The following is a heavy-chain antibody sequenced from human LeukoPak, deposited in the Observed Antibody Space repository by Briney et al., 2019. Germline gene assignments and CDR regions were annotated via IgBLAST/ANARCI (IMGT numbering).Heavy chain of an antibody. CDR2: INHSGST. V-gene: IGHV4-34*01. Sequence: SETLSLTCAVYGGSFSGYYWSWIRQPPGKGLEWIGEINHSGSTNYNPSLKSRVTISVDTSKNQFSLKLSSVTAADTAVYYCAGGPVCSSTSCYLSKETPNYFNSGGQETLAPVSS. J-gene: IGHJ4*02. CDR1: GGSFSGYY. CDR3: AGGPVCSSTSCYLSKETPNYFNS. D-gene: IGHD2-2*01.